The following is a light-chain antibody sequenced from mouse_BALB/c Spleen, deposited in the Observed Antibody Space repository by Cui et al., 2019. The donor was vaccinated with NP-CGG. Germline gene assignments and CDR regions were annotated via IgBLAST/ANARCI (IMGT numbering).Light chain of an antibody. CDR2: GTK. V-gene: IGLV1*01. Sequence: QAVVTQESAFTTSPGETVTLTCHSSTGAVTTSNYANWVQEKPDHLFTGLIGGTKNRAPGVPARFSGSLIGDKAALTITGAQTEDEAIYFCARWYSNHWVFGGGTKLTVL. CDR3: ARWYSNHWV. CDR1: TGAVTTSNY. J-gene: IGLJ1*01.